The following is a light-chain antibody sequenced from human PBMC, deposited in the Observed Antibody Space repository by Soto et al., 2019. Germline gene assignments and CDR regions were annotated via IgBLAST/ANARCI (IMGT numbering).Light chain of an antibody. V-gene: IGKV3-20*01. CDR3: QHYGSSLWT. CDR2: GAS. J-gene: IGKJ1*01. Sequence: EIVLTQSPGTLSLSPGERATLSCRASQSVSSSYLAWYQQKPGQAPRLIISGASSRATGIPDRFSGSGSGTEFTLTISRLEPEDFEVYFCQHYGSSLWTFGQGTKVDIK. CDR1: QSVSSSY.